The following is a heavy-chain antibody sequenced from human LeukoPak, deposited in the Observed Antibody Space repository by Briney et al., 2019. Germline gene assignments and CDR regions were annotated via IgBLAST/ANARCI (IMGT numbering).Heavy chain of an antibody. D-gene: IGHD1-26*01. J-gene: IGHJ2*01. CDR2: IYYSGST. CDR3: ARDPIYIVGARWWYFDL. CDR1: GGSISSGGYY. V-gene: IGHV4-31*03. Sequence: PSQTLSLTCTVSGGSISSGGYYWSWIRQHPGKGLEWIGYIYYSGSTYYNPSLKSRVTISVDTSKNQFSLKLSSVTAADTAVYYCARDPIYIVGARWWYFDLWGRGTLVTVSS.